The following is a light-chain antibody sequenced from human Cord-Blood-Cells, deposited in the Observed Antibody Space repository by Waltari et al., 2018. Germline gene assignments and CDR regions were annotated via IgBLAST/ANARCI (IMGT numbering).Light chain of an antibody. J-gene: IGLJ3*02. CDR1: SSDVGGYNY. Sequence: QSALTQPASVSGSPGQSITISCTGTSSDVGGYNYVSWYQQHPGNAPKLMIYDVSNLPAGVSNRFSGSKSGNTASLTISGLQAEDEADYYCSSYTSSSTLGVFGGGTKLTVL. V-gene: IGLV2-14*01. CDR2: DVS. CDR3: SSYTSSSTLGV.